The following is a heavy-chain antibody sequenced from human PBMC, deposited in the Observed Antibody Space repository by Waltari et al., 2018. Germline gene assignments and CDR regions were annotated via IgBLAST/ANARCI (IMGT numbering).Heavy chain of an antibody. D-gene: IGHD4-17*01. CDR1: GYSISSGYY. Sequence: QVQLPESGPGLVKPSETLSLTCAVSGYSISSGYYWGWIRQPPGKGLEWIGSIYHSGSTYHNPSLRSRVTISVDTSKNQFSLKLSAVTAADTAVYYCARCLVGGDYYYYYYMDVWGKGTTVTVSS. CDR3: ARCLVGGDYYYYYYMDV. V-gene: IGHV4-38-2*01. J-gene: IGHJ6*03. CDR2: IYHSGST.